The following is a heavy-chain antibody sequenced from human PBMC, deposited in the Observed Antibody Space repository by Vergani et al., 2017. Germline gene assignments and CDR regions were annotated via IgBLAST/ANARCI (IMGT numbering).Heavy chain of an antibody. CDR2: IYYSGST. V-gene: IGHV4-31*03. J-gene: IGHJ3*02. CDR1: GGSISSGGYY. Sequence: QVQLQESGPGLVKPSQTLSLTCTVSGGSISSGGYYWSWIRQHPGKGLEWIGYIYYSGSTYYNPSLKSRVTISVDTSKNQFSLKLSSVTAADTAVYYCARGPLYYYDMRRAFDIWGQGTMVTVSS. D-gene: IGHD3-22*01. CDR3: ARGPLYYYDMRRAFDI.